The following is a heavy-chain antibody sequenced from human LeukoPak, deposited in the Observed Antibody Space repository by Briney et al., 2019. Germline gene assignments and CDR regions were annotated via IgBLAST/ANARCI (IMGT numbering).Heavy chain of an antibody. V-gene: IGHV1-2*06. CDR1: GYTFTSYD. CDR2: INPNSGGT. Sequence: ASVKVSCKASGYTFTSYDINWVRQATGQGLEWMGRINPNSGGTNYAQKFQGRVTMTRDTSISTAYMELSRLRSDDTAVYYCAVYSGYEDYFDYWGQGTLVTVSS. J-gene: IGHJ4*02. D-gene: IGHD5-12*01. CDR3: AVYSGYEDYFDY.